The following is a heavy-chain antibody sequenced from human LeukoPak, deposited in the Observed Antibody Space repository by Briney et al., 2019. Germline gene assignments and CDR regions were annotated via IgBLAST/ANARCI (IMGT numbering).Heavy chain of an antibody. V-gene: IGHV4-39*02. CDR3: ARSSGTGTFSY. J-gene: IGHJ4*02. Sequence: SETLSLTCTVSGDSVSRSTYYWAWIRQPPGKGLEWIGSVYYGRSPYFNPSLESRATISVDTSKNHFSLKMSSVTAADTAVYYCARSSGTGTFSYWGQGTLVTVSS. CDR2: VYYGRSP. CDR1: GDSVSRSTYY. D-gene: IGHD6-25*01.